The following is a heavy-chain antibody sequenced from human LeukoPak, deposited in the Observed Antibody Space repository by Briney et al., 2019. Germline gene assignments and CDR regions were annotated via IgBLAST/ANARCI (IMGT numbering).Heavy chain of an antibody. Sequence: SETLSLTCSVSGGSISSYYWSWIRQPAGKGLDWIGRIYTSGSTNYNPSLKSRVTMSVGTSKNQLSLKLSSVTAAAPAVYYCARTPVVRSYYYDSSGYIWGQGTLVTVSS. CDR2: IYTSGST. J-gene: IGHJ4*02. CDR3: ARTPVVRSYYYDSSGYI. CDR1: GGSISSYY. D-gene: IGHD3-22*01. V-gene: IGHV4-4*07.